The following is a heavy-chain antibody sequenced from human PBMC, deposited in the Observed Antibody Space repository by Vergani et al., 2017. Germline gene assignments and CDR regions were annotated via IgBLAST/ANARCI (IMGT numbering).Heavy chain of an antibody. Sequence: QVQLVESGGGVVQFGGSLRLSCAASGFTFSNSGIHWVRQAPGRGLEWVAFIRNDGSYEYYGDSVKGRFTISRDDSRNTVYLQMNSLRAEDTAVYYCAKGCSDGTYGGTFEYWGQGTRVTVSP. CDR3: AKGCSDGTYGGTFEY. J-gene: IGHJ4*02. D-gene: IGHD2-15*01. CDR2: IRNDGSYE. CDR1: GFTFSNSG. V-gene: IGHV3-30*02.